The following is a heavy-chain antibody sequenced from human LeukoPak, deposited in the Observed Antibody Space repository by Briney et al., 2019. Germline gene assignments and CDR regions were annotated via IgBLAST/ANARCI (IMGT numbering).Heavy chain of an antibody. Sequence: SETLSLTCTVSGYSISSGYYWGWIRQPPGKGLEWIGSIYHSGSTYYNPSLKSRVTISVDTSENQFSLKLSSVTAADTAVYYCARVSVGSGSSLDYWGQGTLVTVSS. V-gene: IGHV4-38-2*02. CDR1: GYSISSGYY. J-gene: IGHJ4*02. CDR2: IYHSGST. CDR3: ARVSVGSGSSLDY. D-gene: IGHD3-10*01.